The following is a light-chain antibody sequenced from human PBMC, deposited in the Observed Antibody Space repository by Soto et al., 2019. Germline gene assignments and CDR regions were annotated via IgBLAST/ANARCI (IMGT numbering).Light chain of an antibody. V-gene: IGKV3-11*01. CDR1: QSVSSY. CDR3: QQRSNWPPIT. CDR2: DAS. J-gene: IGKJ5*01. Sequence: EMVLTQSPATLSLSPGGRATLSCRASQSVSSYLAWYQQKPGQAPRLLIYDASNRATGIPARFSGSGSGTDFTLTISSLEPEDFAVYYCQQRSNWPPITFGQGTRLEIK.